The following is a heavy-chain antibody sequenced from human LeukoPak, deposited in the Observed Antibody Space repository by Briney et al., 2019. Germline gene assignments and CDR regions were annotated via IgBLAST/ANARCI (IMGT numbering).Heavy chain of an antibody. D-gene: IGHD6-6*01. CDR2: TWNDGSKE. Sequence: PGGSLRLSCAASGFTLSNYGVHWVRQAPGKGLEWLAVTWNDGSKEYYGDSVQGRFIVSRDNPGNMVYLQMSSLRVEDSAVYYCARHSTSSWDYWGQGTLVTVSS. CDR3: ARHSTSSWDY. J-gene: IGHJ4*02. V-gene: IGHV3-33*01. CDR1: GFTLSNYG.